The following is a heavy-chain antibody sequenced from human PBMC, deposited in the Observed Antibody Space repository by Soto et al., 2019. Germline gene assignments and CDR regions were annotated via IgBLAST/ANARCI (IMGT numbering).Heavy chain of an antibody. CDR1: GFTFSSYA. Sequence: EVQLVESGGGLVQPGGSLRLSCAASGFTFSSYAMHWVRQAPGMGLEYVSAISSNGGSTYYANSVKGRFTISRDNSKNTLYLQMGSLRAEDMAVYYCARALGYACDIWGQGTMVTVSS. CDR3: ARALGYACDI. J-gene: IGHJ3*02. V-gene: IGHV3-64*01. D-gene: IGHD7-27*01. CDR2: ISSNGGST.